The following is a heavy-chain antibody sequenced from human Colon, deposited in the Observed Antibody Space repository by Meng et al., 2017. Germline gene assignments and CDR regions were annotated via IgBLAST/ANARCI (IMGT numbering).Heavy chain of an antibody. CDR1: GGPISTYY. V-gene: IGHV4-59*08. D-gene: IGHD3-16*02. CDR3: ARHQNGGTYPLDY. J-gene: IGHJ4*02. CDR2: NYYSGST. Sequence: EAGPGLVKPSATLSLTRAVSGGPISTYYWSWIRQPPGKGLEWIGNNYYSGSTNYNPSLASRVTISVDSSKNQFSLKLSSVTAADTAVYYCARHQNGGTYPLDYWGQGTLVTVSS.